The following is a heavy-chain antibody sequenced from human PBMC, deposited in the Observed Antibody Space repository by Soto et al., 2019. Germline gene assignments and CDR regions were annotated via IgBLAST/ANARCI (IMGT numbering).Heavy chain of an antibody. Sequence: QVQLVESGGGVVQPGRSLRLSCAASGFTFSSYGMHWVRQAPGKGLEWVAVIWYDGSNKYYADSVKGRFTISRDNSKNTLYLQRNSLRAEDTAVYYCARDYLDGGMDVWGQGTTVTVSS. J-gene: IGHJ6*02. CDR2: IWYDGSNK. V-gene: IGHV3-33*01. D-gene: IGHD3-16*02. CDR3: ARDYLDGGMDV. CDR1: GFTFSSYG.